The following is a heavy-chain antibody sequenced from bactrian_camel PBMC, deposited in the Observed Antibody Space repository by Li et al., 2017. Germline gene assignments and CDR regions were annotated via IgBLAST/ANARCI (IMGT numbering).Heavy chain of an antibody. CDR2: IDADGET. D-gene: IGHD4*01. J-gene: IGHJ4*01. Sequence: HVQLVESGGGSVQTGGSLRLTCVLTESHNVDYCMGWYRQTTGKEREEVAVIDADGETTYADSVKGRFAISQDNAKNTLYLQMNSLKPEDTAMYYCAAATLAKITPTGTKYTYDFWGQGTQVTVS. CDR3: AAATLAKITPTGTKYTYDF. CDR1: ESHNVDYC. V-gene: IGHV3S55*01.